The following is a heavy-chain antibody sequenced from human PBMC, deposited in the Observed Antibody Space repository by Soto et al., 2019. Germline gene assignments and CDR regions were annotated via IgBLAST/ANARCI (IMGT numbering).Heavy chain of an antibody. D-gene: IGHD6-13*01. J-gene: IGHJ4*02. Sequence: QVQLQESGPGLVKPSGTLSLTCAVSSGSISSSNWWSWVRQPPGKGLEWIGEIYHSGSTNYNPSLKSRVTISVDKSKNQFSLKLSSVTAADTAVYYCAIGWEAALNRGEYYFDYWGQGTLVTVSS. CDR3: AIGWEAALNRGEYYFDY. CDR2: IYHSGST. V-gene: IGHV4-4*02. CDR1: SGSISSSNW.